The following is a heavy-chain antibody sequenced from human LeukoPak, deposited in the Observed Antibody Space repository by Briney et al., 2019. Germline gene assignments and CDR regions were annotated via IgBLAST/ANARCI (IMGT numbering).Heavy chain of an antibody. CDR1: GFTFTNYW. D-gene: IGHD2-2*01. CDR2: IKQDRSEK. Sequence: GGSLRLSCAASGFTFTNYWMSWVRQAPGKGLELVANIKQDRSEKYYVDSVKGRFTISRDNAKNSLYLQMNSLRAEDTAVYYCARDWYHAIDYWGQGTLVTVSS. J-gene: IGHJ4*02. V-gene: IGHV3-7*01. CDR3: ARDWYHAIDY.